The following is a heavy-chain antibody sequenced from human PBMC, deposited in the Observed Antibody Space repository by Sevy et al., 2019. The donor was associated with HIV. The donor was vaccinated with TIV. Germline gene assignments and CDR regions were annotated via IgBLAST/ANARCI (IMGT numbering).Heavy chain of an antibody. CDR2: ISYDGNIE. V-gene: IGHV3-30-3*01. CDR1: GFTFSTHA. Sequence: GGSLRLSCAASGFTFSTHAMHWVRQAPGKGLEWVAIISYDGNIEYYPDSVKGRFTISRDDSKNTLYLQMNSLRSEYTALYYCARDLGYESTGYLPLFDNWGQGTLVTVSS. CDR3: ARDLGYESTGYLPLFDN. D-gene: IGHD3-22*01. J-gene: IGHJ4*02.